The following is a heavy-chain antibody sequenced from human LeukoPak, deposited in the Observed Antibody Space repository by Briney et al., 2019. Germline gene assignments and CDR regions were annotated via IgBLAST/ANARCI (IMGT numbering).Heavy chain of an antibody. CDR3: ARERRGYYGERVAFDI. Sequence: SETLSLTCTVSGGSISSGSYYWSWIRQPAGKGLEWIGRIYTSGSTNYNPSLKSRVTISVDTSKNQFSLKLSSVTAADTAVYYCARERRGYYGERVAFDIWGQGTMVTVSS. CDR1: GGSISSGSYY. D-gene: IGHD3-10*01. J-gene: IGHJ3*02. V-gene: IGHV4-61*02. CDR2: IYTSGST.